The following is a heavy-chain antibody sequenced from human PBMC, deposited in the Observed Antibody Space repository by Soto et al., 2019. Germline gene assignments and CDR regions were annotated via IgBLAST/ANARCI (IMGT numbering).Heavy chain of an antibody. D-gene: IGHD6-6*01. J-gene: IGHJ4*02. CDR1: GFTFSSYA. V-gene: IGHV3-23*01. Sequence: EVQLLESGGGLVQPGESLRLSCAASGFTFSSYAMSWVRQAPGKGLEWVSVISGSDDSTYYADSVKGRFTSSRDNSKNTLYLQMNRLRAEDTAVYYCAKRSSSSTFDYWGQGTLVSVS. CDR3: AKRSSSSTFDY. CDR2: ISGSDDST.